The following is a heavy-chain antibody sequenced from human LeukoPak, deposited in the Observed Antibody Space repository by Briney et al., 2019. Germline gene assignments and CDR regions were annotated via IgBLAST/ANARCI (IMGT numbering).Heavy chain of an antibody. CDR2: MNPNSGNT. V-gene: IGHV1-8*03. CDR1: GYTFTSYD. Sequence: GASVKVSCKASGYTFTSYDINWVRQATGQGLEWMGWMNPNSGNTGYAQKFQGRVTITRNTSISTAYMELSSLRSEDTAVYYCARDGSNYDFWSGSNYYYMDVWGKGTTVTVSS. CDR3: ARDGSNYDFWSGSNYYYMDV. J-gene: IGHJ6*03. D-gene: IGHD3-3*01.